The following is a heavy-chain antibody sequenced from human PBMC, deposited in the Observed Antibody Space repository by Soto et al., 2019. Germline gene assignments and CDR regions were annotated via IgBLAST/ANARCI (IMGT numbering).Heavy chain of an antibody. CDR1: GFTVSNNH. D-gene: IGHD3-16*01. J-gene: IGHJ4*02. Sequence: VQLVESGGGLIQPGGSLRLSCAASGFTVSNNHMTWVRQAAGKGLELVSFVHGGGSTSYADSVKGRFIISRDNSKNTLYLQMDSLRAEDTAIYYCAGRLTTAASLDYWGRGTLVTVSS. CDR2: VHGGGST. CDR3: AGRLTTAASLDY. V-gene: IGHV3-53*01.